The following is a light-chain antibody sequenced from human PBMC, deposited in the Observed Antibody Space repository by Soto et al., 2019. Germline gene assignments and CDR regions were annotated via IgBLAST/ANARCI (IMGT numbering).Light chain of an antibody. CDR2: GAS. J-gene: IGKJ1*01. V-gene: IGKV3-20*01. CDR3: QQYGSSPRT. Sequence: EIVLTQSPGALSLSPGERATLSCRASQSISSNNLAWYQQKPGQAPRFLIYGASIRATGIPDRFSGSGSGTDFTLTISRLEPEDFAVYYCQQYGSSPRTFGQGTKVEIK. CDR1: QSISSNN.